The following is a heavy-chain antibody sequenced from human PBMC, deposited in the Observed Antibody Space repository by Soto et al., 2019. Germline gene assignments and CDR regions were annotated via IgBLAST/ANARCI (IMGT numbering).Heavy chain of an antibody. CDR1: GGSISSSSYY. CDR2: IYYSGST. V-gene: IGHV4-39*01. J-gene: IGHJ5*02. D-gene: IGHD3-22*01. Sequence: PSETLSLTCTVSGGSISSSSYYWGWIRQPPGKGLEWIGSIYYSGSTYYNPSLKSRVTISVDTSKNQFSLKLSSVTAADTAVYYCARSSYYYDSSSYFFSWFDPWGQGTLVTVSS. CDR3: ARSSYYYDSSSYFFSWFDP.